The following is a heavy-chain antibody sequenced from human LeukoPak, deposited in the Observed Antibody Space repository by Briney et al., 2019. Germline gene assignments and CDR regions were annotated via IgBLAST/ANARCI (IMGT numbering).Heavy chain of an antibody. CDR3: TRVWGGLARGAFDF. CDR2: IHYSGRT. D-gene: IGHD3/OR15-3a*01. V-gene: IGHV4-59*01. J-gene: IGHJ3*01. Sequence: PSETLSLTCTVSGDSISPYYWTWIRQPPGKGLGYIGYIHYSGRTTYNPSLKGRVTISVDTSKKELSLRLTSVTAADTAVYYCTRVWGGLARGAFDFWGHGTMVTVSS. CDR1: GDSISPYY.